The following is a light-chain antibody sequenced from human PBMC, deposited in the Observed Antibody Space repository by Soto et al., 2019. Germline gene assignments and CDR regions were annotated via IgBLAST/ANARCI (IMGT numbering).Light chain of an antibody. Sequence: DIQMTQSPSSLSASVGDRVTITCRASQSISSYLNWYQQKPGKAPNLLIYAASSLQSGVPSKFSGSGSGTDSTLTISSLQPEDFATYYCQQSYSSPFIFGPGTKVDIK. J-gene: IGKJ3*01. V-gene: IGKV1-39*01. CDR3: QQSYSSPFI. CDR2: AAS. CDR1: QSISSY.